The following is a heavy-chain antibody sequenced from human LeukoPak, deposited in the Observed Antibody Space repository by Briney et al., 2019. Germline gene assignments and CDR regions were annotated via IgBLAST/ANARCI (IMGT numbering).Heavy chain of an antibody. CDR3: ARKSGSTIFGVVNYMDV. J-gene: IGHJ6*03. V-gene: IGHV3-21*01. D-gene: IGHD3-3*01. CDR2: ISSSSSYI. Sequence: PGGSLRLSCAASGFTFSSYSMNWVRQAPGKGLEWVSSISSSSSYIYYADSVKGRFTISRDNAKNSLYLQMNSLRAEDTAVYYCARKSGSTIFGVVNYMDVWGKGTTVTVSS. CDR1: GFTFSSYS.